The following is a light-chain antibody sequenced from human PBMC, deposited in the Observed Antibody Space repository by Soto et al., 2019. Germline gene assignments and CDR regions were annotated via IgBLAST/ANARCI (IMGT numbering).Light chain of an antibody. J-gene: IGLJ3*02. CDR1: SGSVSTNYY. V-gene: IGLV8-61*01. Sequence: QAVVTQEPSFSVSPGGTVTLTCGLSSGSVSTNYYPTWYQQTPGQAPRTLIYSTSTRSSGVPDRFSGSILGNKAALTITGAQADDESYYYCVLYMGSGVWVFGGGTKLTVL. CDR2: STS. CDR3: VLYMGSGVWV.